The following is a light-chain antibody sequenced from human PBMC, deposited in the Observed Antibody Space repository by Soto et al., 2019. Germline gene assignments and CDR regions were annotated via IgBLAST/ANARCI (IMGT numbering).Light chain of an antibody. CDR1: QSISTE. CDR3: QQGHNWPLT. Sequence: EIVMTQSPATLSVSPGERATLSCRASQSISTELAWYQQKPGQPPSLLIYSASTRAPGVPARFTGSGSGSEFTPSISGLQSEDFAVYYCQQGHNWPLTFGQGTRLEI. V-gene: IGKV3-15*01. CDR2: SAS. J-gene: IGKJ2*01.